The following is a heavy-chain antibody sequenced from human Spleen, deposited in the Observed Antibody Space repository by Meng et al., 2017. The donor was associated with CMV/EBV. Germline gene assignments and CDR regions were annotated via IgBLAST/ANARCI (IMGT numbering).Heavy chain of an antibody. CDR1: GGSISSSNW. V-gene: IGHV4-4*02. Sequence: SETLSLTCAVSGGSISSSNWWSWVRQPPGKGLQWIGEIHHTGSTNYIASLKSRVTMSLEKSKNQFSLKLSSVTAADTAVYYCARDPGYSYGALWGQGTLVTVSS. D-gene: IGHD5-18*01. CDR3: ARDPGYSYGAL. CDR2: IHHTGST. J-gene: IGHJ4*02.